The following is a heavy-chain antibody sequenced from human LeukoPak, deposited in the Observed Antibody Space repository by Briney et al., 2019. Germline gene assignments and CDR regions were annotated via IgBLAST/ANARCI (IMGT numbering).Heavy chain of an antibody. D-gene: IGHD6-19*01. CDR2: IFHSGST. J-gene: IGHJ6*02. V-gene: IGHV4-4*02. CDR1: GGSISSSNW. CDR3: ARLGSSGWYYYYYGMDV. Sequence: GTLSLTCAVSGGSISSSNWWTWVRQPPKKGLEWIGEIFHSGSTNYNPSLKSRVTMSVDKSKNQFSLKLSSVTAADTAVYYCARLGSSGWYYYYYGMDVWGQGTTVTVSS.